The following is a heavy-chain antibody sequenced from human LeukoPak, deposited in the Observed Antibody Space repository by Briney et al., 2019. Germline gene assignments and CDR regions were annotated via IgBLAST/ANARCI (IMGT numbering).Heavy chain of an antibody. CDR2: ISGSSGTI. V-gene: IGHV3-48*01. CDR3: ARDYAEYTYYYDSSGQGFDY. D-gene: IGHD3-22*01. CDR1: GFTFGYYS. J-gene: IGHJ4*02. Sequence: GGSLRLSCAASGFTFGYYSMNWVRQPPGKGLEWVSYISGSSGTIYYADSVKGRFTISRDNAKNSLYLQLNSLRAEDTAVYYCARDYAEYTYYYDSSGQGFDYWGQGTLVTVSS.